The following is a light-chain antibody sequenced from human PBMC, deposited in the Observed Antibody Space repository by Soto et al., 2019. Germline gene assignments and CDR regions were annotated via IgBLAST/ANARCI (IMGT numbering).Light chain of an antibody. CDR3: AAWDDSLTVV. CDR1: SSNIESNT. CDR2: SNN. V-gene: IGLV1-44*01. Sequence: QSVLTQPPSASGTPGQRVTISCSGSSSNIESNTVNWYRQLPGAAPKLLIHSNNQRPSGVPDRFSGSKSGTSASLAISGLQSEDEADYYCAAWDDSLTVVFGGGTKLTVL. J-gene: IGLJ2*01.